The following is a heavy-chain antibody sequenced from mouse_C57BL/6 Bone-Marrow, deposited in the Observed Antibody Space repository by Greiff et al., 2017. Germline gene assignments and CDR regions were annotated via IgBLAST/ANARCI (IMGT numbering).Heavy chain of an antibody. Sequence: EVQLQQSGPELVKPGASVKISCKASGYTFTDYYMNWVKQSHGKSLEWIGDINPNNGGTSYNQKFKGKAKLTVDKSSSTAYMELRSLTSEDSAVYYCARRPSCYYGSSHWYFDVWGTGTTVTVSS. CDR1: GYTFTDYY. CDR3: ARRPSCYYGSSHWYFDV. V-gene: IGHV1-26*01. D-gene: IGHD1-1*01. CDR2: INPNNGGT. J-gene: IGHJ1*03.